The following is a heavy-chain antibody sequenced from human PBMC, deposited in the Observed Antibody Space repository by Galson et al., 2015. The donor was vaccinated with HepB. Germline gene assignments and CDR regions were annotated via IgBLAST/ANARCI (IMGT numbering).Heavy chain of an antibody. D-gene: IGHD2-15*01. CDR1: GVTFSTYA. J-gene: IGHJ4*02. Sequence: SVKVSCKASGVTFSTYAINWVRQAPGQGLEWMGGIIPIFGTANFAQHYQGRVTITADESTSTVYMGVRSLRSEDTAVYYCARGGTRDGYWGQGTLVTVSS. CDR3: ARGGTRDGY. CDR2: IIPIFGTA. V-gene: IGHV1-69*13.